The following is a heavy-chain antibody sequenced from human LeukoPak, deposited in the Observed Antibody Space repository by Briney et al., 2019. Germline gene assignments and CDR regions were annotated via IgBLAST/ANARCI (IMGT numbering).Heavy chain of an antibody. V-gene: IGHV3-48*03. CDR3: ASRRDGYPFDY. D-gene: IGHD5-24*01. CDR1: GFSFSSYE. CDR2: NSSWGSTI. Sequence: PGGTLRLSCAASGFSFSSYEINWVRPAPGEGLEGVSYNSSWGSTIYYAVSVKGRFTISRDNAKNVLYLQMNCLRAEDTAVYYCASRRDGYPFDYWGQGTLVTVSS. J-gene: IGHJ4*02.